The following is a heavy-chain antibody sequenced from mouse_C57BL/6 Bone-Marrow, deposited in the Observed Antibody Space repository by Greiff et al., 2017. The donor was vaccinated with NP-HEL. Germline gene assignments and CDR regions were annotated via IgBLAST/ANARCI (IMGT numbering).Heavy chain of an antibody. CDR3: ASGSNLRGGWFAY. CDR1: GYTFTSYW. Sequence: VQLQQPGAELVRPGSSVKLSCKASGYTFTSYWMHWVQQRPIQGLEWIGNIDPSDSETHYNQKFKDKATLTVDKSSSTAYMQLSSLTSEDSAVYYCASGSNLRGGWFAYWGQGTLVTVSA. CDR2: IDPSDSET. D-gene: IGHD1-1*01. J-gene: IGHJ3*01. V-gene: IGHV1-52*01.